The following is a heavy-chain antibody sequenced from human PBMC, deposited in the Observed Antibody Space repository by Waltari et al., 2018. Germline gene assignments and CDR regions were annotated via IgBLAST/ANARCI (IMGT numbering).Heavy chain of an antibody. D-gene: IGHD3-3*01. CDR2: IYYSGST. CDR3: ARVGWAHPSYYDFWSGNSPCYFDY. V-gene: IGHV4-39*07. CDR1: GGSISSSSYY. Sequence: QLQLQESGPGLVKPSETLSLTCTVSGGSISSSSYYWGWIRQPPGKGLEWIGSIYYSGSTYYNPSLKSRVTISVDTSKNQFSLKLSSVTAADTAVYYCARVGWAHPSYYDFWSGNSPCYFDYWGQGTLVTVSS. J-gene: IGHJ4*02.